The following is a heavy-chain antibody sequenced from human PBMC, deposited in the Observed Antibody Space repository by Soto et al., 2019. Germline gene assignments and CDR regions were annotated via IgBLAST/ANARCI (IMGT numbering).Heavy chain of an antibody. CDR2: IYYSGST. Sequence: QVQLQESGPGLVKPSQTLSLTCTVSGDSISSGDYYWSWIRQPPGKGLEWIGYIYYSGSTYYNPSHRYRVTTSVDTYKNQCSLKLSSVTAADTAVYYCDRGSYYYDSSGYYHYWVQGTLVTVSS. CDR1: GDSISSGDYY. V-gene: IGHV4-30-4*01. J-gene: IGHJ4*02. D-gene: IGHD3-22*01. CDR3: DRGSYYYDSSGYYHY.